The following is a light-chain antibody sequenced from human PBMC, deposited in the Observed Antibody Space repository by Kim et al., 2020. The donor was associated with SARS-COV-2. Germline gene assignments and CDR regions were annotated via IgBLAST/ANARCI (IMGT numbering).Light chain of an antibody. V-gene: IGKV1-39*01. CDR1: QSVNTY. CDR2: AAS. CDR3: QQSYNTPFT. Sequence: ASVGDKVTITCRTSQSVNTYLNWYQQRPGRAPQLLIYAASTLQSGVPSRFSGSRSWTDYILTITSLQPEDFATYFCQQSYNTPFTFGPGTKVDIK. J-gene: IGKJ3*01.